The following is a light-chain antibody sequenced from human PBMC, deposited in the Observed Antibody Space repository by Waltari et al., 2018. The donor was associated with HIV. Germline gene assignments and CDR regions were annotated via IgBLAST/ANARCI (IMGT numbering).Light chain of an antibody. CDR1: KLGNRY. CDR2: YDT. J-gene: IGLJ2*01. V-gene: IGLV3-1*01. Sequence: SYELTQPPSVSVSPGQTVTITCSGYKLGNRYVCWYEQKPGQSPLLVIYYDTKRPSGIPERFSGSNSVNTATLTISGTQAVDEADYYCLAWDSSTVIFGGGTRLTVL. CDR3: LAWDSSTVI.